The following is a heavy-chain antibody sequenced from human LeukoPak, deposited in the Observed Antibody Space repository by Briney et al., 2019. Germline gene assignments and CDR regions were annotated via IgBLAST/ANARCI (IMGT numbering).Heavy chain of an antibody. V-gene: IGHV3-23*01. Sequence: PGGSLRLSCAASGFTFSSYAMSWVRQAPGKGLEWVSTISGSGGSTYYADSVKGRFTISRDNSKNTLYLQMNSLRAEDTAVYYCARDRPRIQLFSTILDYGMDVWGQGTTVTVSS. CDR3: ARDRPRIQLFSTILDYGMDV. J-gene: IGHJ6*02. CDR2: ISGSGGST. D-gene: IGHD5-18*01. CDR1: GFTFSSYA.